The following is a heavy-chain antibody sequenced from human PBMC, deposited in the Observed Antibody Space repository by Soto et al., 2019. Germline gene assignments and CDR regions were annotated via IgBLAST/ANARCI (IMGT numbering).Heavy chain of an antibody. D-gene: IGHD2-2*01. J-gene: IGHJ6*02. CDR2: ISWDGGST. V-gene: IGHV3-43*01. CDR1: GFTFDDYT. Sequence: GGSLRLSCAASGFTFDDYTMHWVRQALGKGLEWVSLISWDGGSTYYADSVKGRFTISRDNSKNSLYLQMNSLRTEDTALYYCAKDIGYQLRRYYYYYGMDVWGQGTTVTVSS. CDR3: AKDIGYQLRRYYYYYGMDV.